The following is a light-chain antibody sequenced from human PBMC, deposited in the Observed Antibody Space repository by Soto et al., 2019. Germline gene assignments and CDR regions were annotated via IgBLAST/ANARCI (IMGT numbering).Light chain of an antibody. CDR2: KVS. J-gene: IGKJ5*01. CDR1: QSLVYSDGNTY. V-gene: IGKV2-30*01. Sequence: DVVMTQSPLSLPVTLGQPASISCRSSQSLVYSDGNTYLSWFHQRPGQSPRHLIYKVSNRDSGVPDRFSGSGSGTDFTLRISRVEAEVVGVYYCMQGTHWPPITFGQGTRLEIE. CDR3: MQGTHWPPIT.